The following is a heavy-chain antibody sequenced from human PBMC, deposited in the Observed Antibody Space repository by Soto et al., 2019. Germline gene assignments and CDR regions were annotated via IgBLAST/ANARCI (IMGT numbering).Heavy chain of an antibody. CDR2: VYYSGST. V-gene: IGHV4-31*03. J-gene: IGHJ5*02. Sequence: QVQLQESGPRLVKPSQTLSLTCTVSGGSTSSGGYYWSWIRQYPGKGLEWIGFVYYSGSTYYNPSLQSRVITSVDTSKKQFSLKLSSLTAADTAVYYCARDAALKWFDPWGQGTLVTVSS. CDR1: GGSTSSGGYY. D-gene: IGHD2-15*01. CDR3: ARDAALKWFDP.